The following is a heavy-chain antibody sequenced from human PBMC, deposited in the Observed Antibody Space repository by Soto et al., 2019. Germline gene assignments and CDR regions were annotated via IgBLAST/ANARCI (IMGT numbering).Heavy chain of an antibody. V-gene: IGHV3-15*01. D-gene: IGHD2-15*01. J-gene: IGHJ3*02. CDR2: IKSKTDGGTT. CDR1: GFTFSNAW. CDR3: TSPDLEVAATDI. Sequence: PRGSLRLSCAASGFTFSNAWMSWVRQAPGKGLEWVGRIKSKTDGGTTDYAAPVKGRFTISRDDSKNTLYLQMNSLKTEDTAVYYCTSPDLEVAATDIWGQGTMVTVSS.